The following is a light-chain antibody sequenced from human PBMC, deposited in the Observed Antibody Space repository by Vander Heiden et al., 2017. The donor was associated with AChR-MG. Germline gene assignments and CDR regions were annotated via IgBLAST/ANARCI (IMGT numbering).Light chain of an antibody. CDR1: QSVRSNY. CDR2: DAS. Sequence: EIVLTQSPGNLSLSPGERATLSCGASQSVRSNYLAWYQQKPGLAPRLLIYDASSRATGIPDRFSGSGSGTDFALTISRLDPEDFAVYYCHQDGSSPRTFGQGTKAEIK. J-gene: IGKJ1*01. V-gene: IGKV3D-20*01. CDR3: HQDGSSPRT.